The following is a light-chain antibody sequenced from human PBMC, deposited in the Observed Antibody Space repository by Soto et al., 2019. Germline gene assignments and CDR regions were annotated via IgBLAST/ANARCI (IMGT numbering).Light chain of an antibody. Sequence: AIRMTQSPSSFSASTGDRVTITCRASQGISSYLAWYQQKPGKAPKLLIYAASTLQSGVPSRFSGSGSGTDFTLTVSCLQCEDFATYYCQQYYSYPFTFGPGTKVHIK. CDR3: QQYYSYPFT. CDR2: AAS. J-gene: IGKJ3*01. CDR1: QGISSY. V-gene: IGKV1-8*01.